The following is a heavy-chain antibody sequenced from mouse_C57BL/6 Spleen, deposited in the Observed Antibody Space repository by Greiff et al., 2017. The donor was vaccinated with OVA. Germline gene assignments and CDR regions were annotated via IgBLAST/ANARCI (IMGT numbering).Heavy chain of an antibody. CDR3: ARGSNSFRGYAMDY. Sequence: EVKVVESGGGLVKPGGSLKLSCAASGFTFSDYGMHWVRQAPEKGLEWVAYISSGSSTIYYADTVKGRFTISRDNAKNTLFLQMTSLRSEETAMYYCARGSNSFRGYAMDYWGQGTSVTVSS. CDR2: ISSGSSTI. CDR1: GFTFSDYG. V-gene: IGHV5-17*01. J-gene: IGHJ4*01. D-gene: IGHD2-5*01.